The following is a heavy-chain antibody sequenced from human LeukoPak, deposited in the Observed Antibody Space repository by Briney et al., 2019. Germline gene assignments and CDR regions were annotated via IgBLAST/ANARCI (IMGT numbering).Heavy chain of an antibody. V-gene: IGHV7-4-1*02. D-gene: IGHD3-22*01. CDR3: ERDLSWDYDRHFDY. Sequence: ASVKVSCKASGYTFTSYAMNWVRQAPGQGLEWMGWINTNTGNPTYAQGFTGRFVFSLDTSVSTAYLQISSLKAEDTAVYYCERDLSWDYDRHFDYWGQGTLVTVSS. CDR2: INTNTGNP. J-gene: IGHJ4*02. CDR1: GYTFTSYA.